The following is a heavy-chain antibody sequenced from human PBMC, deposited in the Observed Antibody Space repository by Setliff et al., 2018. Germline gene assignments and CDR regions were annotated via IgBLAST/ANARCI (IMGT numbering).Heavy chain of an antibody. J-gene: IGHJ6*03. Sequence: SVKVSCKASGGTFSNYGVSWVRQAPGQGLEWMGGTSAYAQKFHGRVTIITDESTSTAYMELSSLRSEDTAVYYCARERGDIVTTTSYYYYLDVWGKGTTVTVSS. CDR3: ARERGDIVTTTSYYYYLDV. CDR1: GGTFSNYG. V-gene: IGHV1-69*05. CDR2: TSA. D-gene: IGHD5-12*01.